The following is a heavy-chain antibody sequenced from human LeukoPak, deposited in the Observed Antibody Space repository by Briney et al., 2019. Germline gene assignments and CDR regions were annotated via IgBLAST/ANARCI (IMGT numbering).Heavy chain of an antibody. CDR1: GFTFSSYW. D-gene: IGHD3-9*01. CDR2: IKQDGSEK. CDR3: AREWYDILTGGYFDY. Sequence: PGGSLRLSCAASGFTFSSYWMSWVRQAPGKGLEWVANIKQDGSEKYYVDSVKGRFTISRDNAKNSLYLQMNSLRAEDTAVYYCAREWYDILTGGYFDYWGQGTLVTVSS. J-gene: IGHJ4*02. V-gene: IGHV3-7*01.